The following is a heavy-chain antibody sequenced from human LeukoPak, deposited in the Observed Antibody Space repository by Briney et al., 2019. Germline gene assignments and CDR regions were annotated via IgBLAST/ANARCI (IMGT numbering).Heavy chain of an antibody. J-gene: IGHJ6*02. CDR1: GFTFSSYG. Sequence: GGSLRLSCAASGFTFSSYGMHWVRQAPGKGLEWVAVISYDGSNKYYADSVKGRFTISRDNSKNTLYLQMNSLRAEDTAVYYCAKDQGVVAATDDYYYYGMDVWGQGTTVTVPS. V-gene: IGHV3-30*18. CDR2: ISYDGSNK. CDR3: AKDQGVVAATDDYYYYGMDV. D-gene: IGHD2-15*01.